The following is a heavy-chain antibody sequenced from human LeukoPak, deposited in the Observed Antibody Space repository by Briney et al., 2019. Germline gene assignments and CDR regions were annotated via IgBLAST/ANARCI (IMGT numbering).Heavy chain of an antibody. J-gene: IGHJ4*02. CDR3: ARGGAAAGTVY. CDR2: IYYSGST. Sequence: PSETLSLTCTVSGGSISSGGYYWSWIRQHPGKGLEWIGYIYYSGSTYYNPSLKSRVTISVDTSKNQFSLKLSSVTAADTAVYYCARGGAAAGTVYWGQGTLVTVSS. CDR1: GGSISSGGYY. D-gene: IGHD6-13*01. V-gene: IGHV4-31*03.